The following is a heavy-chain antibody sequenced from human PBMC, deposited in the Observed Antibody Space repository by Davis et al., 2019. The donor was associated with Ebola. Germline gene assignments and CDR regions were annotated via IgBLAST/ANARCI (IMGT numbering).Heavy chain of an antibody. D-gene: IGHD4-23*01. CDR1: GFTFSSYA. CDR2: ISGSGGST. CDR3: AKRNNSLYWYFDL. V-gene: IGHV3-23*01. J-gene: IGHJ2*01. Sequence: GESLKISCAASGFTFSSYAMSWVRQAPGKGLEWVSAISGSGGSTYYADSVKGRFTISRDNSKNTLYLQMNSLRAEDTAVYYCAKRNNSLYWYFDLWGRGTLVTVSS.